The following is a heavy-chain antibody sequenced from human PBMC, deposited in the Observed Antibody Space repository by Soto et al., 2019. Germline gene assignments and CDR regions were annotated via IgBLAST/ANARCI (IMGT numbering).Heavy chain of an antibody. D-gene: IGHD4-17*01. CDR3: ARADYGDYHFDY. J-gene: IGHJ4*02. CDR1: GFTFSSYG. V-gene: IGHV3-33*01. Sequence: QVQLVESGGGVVQPGRSLRLSCAASGFTFSSYGMHWVRQAPGKGLEWVAVIWYDGSNKYYADSVKGRFTISRDNSKNTLYLQMNSLRAEDTAVYYCARADYGDYHFDYWGQGTLVTVS. CDR2: IWYDGSNK.